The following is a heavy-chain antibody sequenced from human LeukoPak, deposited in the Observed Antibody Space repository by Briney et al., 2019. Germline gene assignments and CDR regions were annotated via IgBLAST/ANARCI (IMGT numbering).Heavy chain of an antibody. CDR2: INHSGST. D-gene: IGHD3-3*01. V-gene: IGHV4-34*01. J-gene: IGHJ6*02. CDR3: AADFWSGYYMFTV. CDR1: GGSFSHYY. Sequence: KSSETLPLTCAVYGGSFSHYYWSWIRQPPGKGLEWIGEINHSGSTTYDPSLQSRVTISVDTSKNQFSLKLNSVTATDTAVYYCAADFWSGYYMFTVWGQGTTVTVSS.